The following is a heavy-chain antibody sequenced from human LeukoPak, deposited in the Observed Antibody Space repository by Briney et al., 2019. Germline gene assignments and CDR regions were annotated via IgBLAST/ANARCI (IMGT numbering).Heavy chain of an antibody. Sequence: ASVRVSCKASGYTFSDYYIHWVRQAHGQGLEWMGWVNPNSDDTKFAQKFQGRVTMTRDTSISTAYMELSRLTSDDTAVYYCAREPITIFGVVPDFDYWGQGTLVTVSS. CDR1: GYTFSDYY. CDR2: VNPNSDDT. CDR3: AREPITIFGVVPDFDY. D-gene: IGHD3-3*01. J-gene: IGHJ4*02. V-gene: IGHV1-2*02.